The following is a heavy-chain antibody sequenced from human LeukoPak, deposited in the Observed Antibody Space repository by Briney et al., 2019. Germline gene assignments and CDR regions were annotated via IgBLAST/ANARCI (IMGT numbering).Heavy chain of an antibody. D-gene: IGHD5-24*01. CDR3: AKDGRRWLQYFDY. Sequence: GRSLRLSCAASGFTFDDYAMHWVRQAPGKGLEWVSGISWNSGSIGYADSVKGRFTISRDNAKNSLYLQMNSLRAEDMALYYCAKDGRRWLQYFDYWGQGTLVTVSS. CDR2: ISWNSGSI. V-gene: IGHV3-9*03. CDR1: GFTFDDYA. J-gene: IGHJ4*02.